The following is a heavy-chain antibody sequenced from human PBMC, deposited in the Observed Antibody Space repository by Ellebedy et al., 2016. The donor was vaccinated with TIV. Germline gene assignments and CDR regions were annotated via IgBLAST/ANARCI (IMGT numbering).Heavy chain of an antibody. CDR2: FSYSGYT. V-gene: IGHV4-39*01. J-gene: IGHJ4*02. CDR3: ARQPPLNVLDRGVLYFDY. Sequence: SETLSLTFSVSGGPISSNHYWGCVRQPPGKGLECIGSFSYSGYTYYTPSLNSRLTVSGDTSKNQFSLRLSSVTAAGTAVYYCARQPPLNVLDRGVLYFDYWGQGTLVTVSS. CDR1: GGPISSNHY. D-gene: IGHD3-10*01.